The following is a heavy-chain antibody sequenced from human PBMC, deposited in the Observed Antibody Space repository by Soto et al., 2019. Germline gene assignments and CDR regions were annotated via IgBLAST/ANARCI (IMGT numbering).Heavy chain of an antibody. CDR1: GYTLTELS. CDR3: ATSPPNYDILTGYYFDY. V-gene: IGHV1-24*01. D-gene: IGHD3-9*01. Sequence: ASVKVSCKVSGYTLTELSMHWVRKAPGKGLEWMGGFDPEDGETIYAQKFQGRVTMTEDTSTDTAYMELSSLRSEDTAVYYCATSPPNYDILTGYYFDYWGQGTLVTVSS. CDR2: FDPEDGET. J-gene: IGHJ4*02.